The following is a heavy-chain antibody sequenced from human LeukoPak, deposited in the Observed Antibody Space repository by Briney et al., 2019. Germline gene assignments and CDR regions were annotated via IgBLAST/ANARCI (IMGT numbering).Heavy chain of an antibody. CDR1: GYSFPNYW. J-gene: IGHJ4*02. CDR3: ARRYSSGWSFEY. Sequence: HGEPLKISCEGSGYSFPNYWITWVRQMPGKGLEWVGVIYPGDSHTRYSPSFQGQVTISADKSTNTAYLQWARLKASDTAIYYCARRYSSGWSFEYWGQGTLVTVSS. V-gene: IGHV5-51*01. D-gene: IGHD6-19*01. CDR2: IYPGDSHT.